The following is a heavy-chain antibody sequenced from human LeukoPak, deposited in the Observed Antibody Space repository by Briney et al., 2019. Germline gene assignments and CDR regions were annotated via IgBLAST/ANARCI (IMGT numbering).Heavy chain of an antibody. V-gene: IGHV3-7*01. CDR3: AEGTTG. J-gene: IGHJ1*01. D-gene: IGHD1-1*01. CDR2: INQDGNKK. CDR1: GLTLSRYW. Sequence: GGSLRLSCAASGLTLSRYWMTWVRQAPGKGLEWVANINQDGNKKYYVDSVKGRFTISRDNAKNSLYLQMNSLGVEDTAVYYCAEGTTGWGQGTLVTVSS.